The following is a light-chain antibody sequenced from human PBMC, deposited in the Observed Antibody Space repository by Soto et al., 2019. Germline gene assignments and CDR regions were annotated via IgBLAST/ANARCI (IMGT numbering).Light chain of an antibody. J-gene: IGKJ1*01. Sequence: EIVLTQSPGTLSLSPGERATLSCRASQSVSSSYLAWYQQKPGQAPRLLIYEASRRATGIPDRFSGSGSGTDFSLTISRLEPEDFAVYYCQHYDSSPTTFGQGTKVDIK. CDR2: EAS. V-gene: IGKV3-20*01. CDR3: QHYDSSPTT. CDR1: QSVSSSY.